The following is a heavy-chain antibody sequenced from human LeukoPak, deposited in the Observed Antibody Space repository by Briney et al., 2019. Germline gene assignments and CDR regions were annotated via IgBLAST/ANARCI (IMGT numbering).Heavy chain of an antibody. V-gene: IGHV3-21*01. D-gene: IGHD3-10*01. CDR1: GFTFSSYS. J-gene: IGHJ4*02. Sequence: GGSLRLSCAASGFTFSSYSMNWVRQAPGKGLEWVSSISSSSSYIYYADSVKGRFTISRDNAKNSLYLQMNSLRAEDTAVYYCAAEGEIRGVITLDYWGQGTLVTVSS. CDR2: ISSSSSYI. CDR3: AAEGEIRGVITLDY.